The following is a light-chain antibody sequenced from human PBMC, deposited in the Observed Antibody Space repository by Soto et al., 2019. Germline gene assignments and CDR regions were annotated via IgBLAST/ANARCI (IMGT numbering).Light chain of an antibody. V-gene: IGKV3-15*01. CDR2: GAF. J-gene: IGKJ1*01. CDR3: QQYNDWPLT. CDR1: QSVRIY. Sequence: MKQSPVTLSVSEGERATLSCRASQSVRIYLDWYQQKPGQAPSLLIYGAFTRATGIPTRFSGTGSGTEFTLTISSLQSEDFALYYCQQYNDWPLTFGQGTKVDIK.